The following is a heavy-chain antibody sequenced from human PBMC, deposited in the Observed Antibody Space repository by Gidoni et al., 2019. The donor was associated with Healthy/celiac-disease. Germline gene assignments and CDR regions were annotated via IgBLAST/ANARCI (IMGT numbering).Heavy chain of an antibody. CDR3: AREGVRVAASGGMDV. D-gene: IGHD6-13*01. V-gene: IGHV3-53*02. CDR1: GFTVSSNY. J-gene: IGHJ6*02. CDR2: IYSGGST. Sequence: EVQLVETGGGLIQPGGSLRLSCAASGFTVSSNYMSWVRQAPGKGLVWVSVIYSGGSTYYADSVKGRFTISRDNSKNTLYLQMNSLRAEDTAVYYCAREGVRVAASGGMDVWGQGTTVTVSS.